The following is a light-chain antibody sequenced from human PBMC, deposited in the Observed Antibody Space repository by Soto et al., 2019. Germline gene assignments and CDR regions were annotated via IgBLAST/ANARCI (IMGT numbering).Light chain of an antibody. V-gene: IGKV3-20*01. CDR2: DAS. Sequence: EIVLTQSPGTLSLSPGERATLSCRASQSVSSSYLAWYQQKPGQAPRLLIYDASSRATGIPDRFSGSGYGTDFTLTISRLEPEDFAVYSCQQYGSAPGTFGQGTKLEVK. J-gene: IGKJ1*01. CDR3: QQYGSAPGT. CDR1: QSVSSSY.